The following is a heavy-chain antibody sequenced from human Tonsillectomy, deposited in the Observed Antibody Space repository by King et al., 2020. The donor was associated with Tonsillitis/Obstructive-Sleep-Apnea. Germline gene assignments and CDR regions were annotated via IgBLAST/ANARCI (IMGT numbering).Heavy chain of an antibody. V-gene: IGHV2-5*02. D-gene: IGHD3-3*01. CDR2: IFWDGDK. J-gene: IGHJ4*02. CDR3: AHRSGAFWSAYFDY. Sequence: TLKESGPTLVKPTQTLTLTCTFSGFSLSTSGVDVGWIRQPPGKALEWLALIFWDGDKHYSPSLKSRLTITKDTYKNQVVLTMTDMDPVDTATYYCAHRSGAFWSAYFDYWGQGTLVPVSS. CDR1: GFSLSTSGVD.